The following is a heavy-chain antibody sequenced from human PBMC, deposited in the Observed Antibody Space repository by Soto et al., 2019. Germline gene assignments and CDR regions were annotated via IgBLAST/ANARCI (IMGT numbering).Heavy chain of an antibody. Sequence: QVQLVESGGGVVQPGRSLRISCAASGFTFSSYAMHWVRQAPGKGLEWVAVISYDGSNKYYADSVKGRFTISRDNSKNTLYLQVNSLRAEETAVYHYARYHLIPRFLNNTRYYSYGMDVCGQGTTVTVSS. D-gene: IGHD3-3*01. CDR3: ARYHLIPRFLNNTRYYSYGMDV. CDR2: ISYDGSNK. J-gene: IGHJ6*02. CDR1: GFTFSSYA. V-gene: IGHV3-30-3*01.